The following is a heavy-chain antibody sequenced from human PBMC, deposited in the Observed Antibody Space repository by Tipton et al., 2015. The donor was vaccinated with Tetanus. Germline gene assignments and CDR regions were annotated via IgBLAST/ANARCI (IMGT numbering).Heavy chain of an antibody. V-gene: IGHV1-69*12. J-gene: IGHJ5*02. D-gene: IGHD3-10*01. CDR1: GGTFSSYA. Sequence: QVQLVQSGAEVKKPGSSVKVSCKASGGTFSSYAISWVRQAPGQGLERMGGIITIFGTANYAQKFQGRVTITANESTGTAYMELSSLRSEDTAVYYCAGGITMVRGVPKWFDPWGQGTLVTVSS. CDR3: AGGITMVRGVPKWFDP. CDR2: IITIFGTA.